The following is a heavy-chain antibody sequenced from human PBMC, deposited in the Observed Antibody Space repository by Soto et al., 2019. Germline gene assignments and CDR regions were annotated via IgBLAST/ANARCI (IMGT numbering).Heavy chain of an antibody. D-gene: IGHD1-26*01. V-gene: IGHV1-18*01. CDR2: INAYNGNT. J-gene: IGHJ4*02. CDR3: ARGHIVGARPGNY. Sequence: ASVKVSCKASGYTFTSYGISWVRQAPGQGLEWMGWINAYNGNTGYAQKLQGRVTMTRNTSISTAYMELSSLRSEDTAVYYCARGHIVGARPGNYWGQGTLVTVSS. CDR1: GYTFTSYG.